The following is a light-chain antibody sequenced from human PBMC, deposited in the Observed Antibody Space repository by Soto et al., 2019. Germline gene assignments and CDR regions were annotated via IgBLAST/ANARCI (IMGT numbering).Light chain of an antibody. CDR2: EVN. Sequence: QSALTQPPSASGSPGQSVTISCSGTSSDIGAYKYVSWYQHHSGKVPRLIIYEVNKRPSGVPDRFSGSKSDTSASLAITGLQAEDEADYYCQSYDSSLSGVVFGGGTKLTVL. V-gene: IGLV2-8*01. CDR1: SSDIGAYKY. J-gene: IGLJ2*01. CDR3: QSYDSSLSGVV.